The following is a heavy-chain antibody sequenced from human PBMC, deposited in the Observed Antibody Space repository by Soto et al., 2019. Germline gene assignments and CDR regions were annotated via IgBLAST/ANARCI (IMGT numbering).Heavy chain of an antibody. CDR3: ARQGCGSTTCYSQLDY. J-gene: IGHJ4*02. CDR1: GFTFSDYY. CDR2: ISSSSSYT. Sequence: PGGSLKLSCAASGFTFSDYYMSWIRQAPGKGLEWVSYISSSSSYTNYADSVKGRFTISRDNAKNSMYLQMNGLRAEDTAVYYCARQGCGSTTCYSQLDYWGQGTLVTVSS. V-gene: IGHV3-11*06. D-gene: IGHD2-2*02.